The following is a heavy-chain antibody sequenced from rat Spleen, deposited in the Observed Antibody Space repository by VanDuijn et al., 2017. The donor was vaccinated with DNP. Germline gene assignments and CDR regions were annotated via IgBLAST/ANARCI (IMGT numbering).Heavy chain of an antibody. J-gene: IGHJ2*01. CDR1: GYSITSCCR. CDR3: TRGDILRSFDY. V-gene: IGHV3-3*01. CDR2: INSAGSI. Sequence: EVQLQESGPGLVKPSQSLSLTCSVTGYSITSCCRWTWIRKFPGHKLEWMGYINSAGSIEYNPSLKGRISITSDTSKNQFFLQVNSVTTDDTDTYYCTRGDILRSFDYWGQGVMVTVSS. D-gene: IGHD1-6*01.